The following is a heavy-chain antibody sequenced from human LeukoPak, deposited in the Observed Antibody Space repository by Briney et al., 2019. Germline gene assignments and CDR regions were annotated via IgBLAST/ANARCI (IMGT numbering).Heavy chain of an antibody. CDR2: ISSSGSTI. Sequence: GGSLRLSCAASGFTFSDYYMSWIRQAPGKGLEWVSYISSSGSTIYYADSVKGRFTISRDNAKNSLYLQMNSLRAEDTAVYYCATLPYLGSSYYYGMDVWGQGTTVTVSS. V-gene: IGHV3-11*01. D-gene: IGHD3-16*01. J-gene: IGHJ6*02. CDR1: GFTFSDYY. CDR3: ATLPYLGSSYYYGMDV.